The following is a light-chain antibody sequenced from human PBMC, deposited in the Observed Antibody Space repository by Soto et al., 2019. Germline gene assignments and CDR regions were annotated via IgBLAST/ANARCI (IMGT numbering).Light chain of an antibody. Sequence: EIVMTQSPATLSLSPEESATLSCRASQSISSELAWYQQKPGQPPRLLIYGASTRATVVPARFTGSGSGSDFTLNISGLQSKDFAVYYCQQGHNWPLSFGQGTRLEI. J-gene: IGKJ2*01. CDR2: GAS. CDR1: QSISSE. CDR3: QQGHNWPLS. V-gene: IGKV3-15*01.